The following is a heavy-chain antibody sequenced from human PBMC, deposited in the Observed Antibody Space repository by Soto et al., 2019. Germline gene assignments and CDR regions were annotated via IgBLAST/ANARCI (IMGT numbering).Heavy chain of an antibody. CDR2: IIPIFGTA. D-gene: IGHD3-22*01. CDR1: GGTFSSYA. CDR3: ARGGFYHDISGYFPLLDY. V-gene: IGHV1-69*01. J-gene: IGHJ4*02. Sequence: QVQLVQSGAEVKKPGSSVKVSCNASGGTFSSYAISWVRQAPGQGLEWMGGIIPIFGTANYAQKFQGRVTITADESTNTAYMELSSLRAEDTAVYYCARGGFYHDISGYFPLLDYWGQGTLVTVSS.